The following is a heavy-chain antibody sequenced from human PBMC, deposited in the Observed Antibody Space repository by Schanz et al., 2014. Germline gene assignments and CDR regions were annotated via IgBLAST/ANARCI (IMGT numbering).Heavy chain of an antibody. J-gene: IGHJ4*02. CDR2: IYHSGST. Sequence: QLQLQESGPGLVKPSETLSLTCTVSGGSISSSSYFWGWIRQPPGKGLEWIGSIYHSGSTYNNPSLKSRVTMSVDTPKNHFSLKLSSVTAADTALYYCARHMGRLSSSRGNYFDYWGQGTLVTVSS. CDR1: GGSISSSSYF. D-gene: IGHD6-13*01. CDR3: ARHMGRLSSSRGNYFDY. V-gene: IGHV4-39*01.